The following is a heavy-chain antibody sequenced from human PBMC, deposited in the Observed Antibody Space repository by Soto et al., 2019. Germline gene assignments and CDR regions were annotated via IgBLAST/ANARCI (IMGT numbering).Heavy chain of an antibody. J-gene: IGHJ6*03. CDR2: ISGSGGST. CDR1: GFTFSSYA. Sequence: VQLLESGGGLVQPGGSLRLSCAASGFTFSSYAVSWVRQAPGKGLEWVSAISGSGGSTYYADSVKGRFTISRDNSKNTLYLQMNSLRAEDTAVYYCAKDFDLHYYYYYMDVWGKGTTVTVSS. CDR3: AKDFDLHYYYYYMDV. V-gene: IGHV3-23*01.